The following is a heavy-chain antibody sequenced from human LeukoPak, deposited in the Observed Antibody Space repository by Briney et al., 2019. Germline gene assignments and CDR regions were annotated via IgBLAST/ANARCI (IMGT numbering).Heavy chain of an antibody. D-gene: IGHD2-15*01. Sequence: PSETLSLTCAVSGDSINSSNWWSWVRQPPGKGLEWIGEISHSGTTNYNPSLKSRVTISVDKSKNQFSLKLSSVTAADTAVYYCARGTLYCSGGSCYAGLFDYWGQGTLVTVSS. CDR2: ISHSGTT. CDR3: ARGTLYCSGGSCYAGLFDY. J-gene: IGHJ4*02. V-gene: IGHV4-4*02. CDR1: GDSINSSNW.